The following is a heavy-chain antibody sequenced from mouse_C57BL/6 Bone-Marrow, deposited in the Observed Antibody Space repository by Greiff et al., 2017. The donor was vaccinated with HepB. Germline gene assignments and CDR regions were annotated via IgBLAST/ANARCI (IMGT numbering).Heavy chain of an antibody. CDR2: IDPSDSYT. CDR3: ARRDGNSSWFAY. V-gene: IGHV1-69*01. D-gene: IGHD2-1*01. Sequence: QVQLQQPGAELVMPGASVKLSCKASGYTFTSYWMHWVKQRPGQGLEWIGEIDPSDSYTNYNQKFKGKSTLTVDKSSSTAYMQLSSLTSEDSAVYYGARRDGNSSWFAYWGQGTLVTVSA. CDR1: GYTFTSYW. J-gene: IGHJ3*01.